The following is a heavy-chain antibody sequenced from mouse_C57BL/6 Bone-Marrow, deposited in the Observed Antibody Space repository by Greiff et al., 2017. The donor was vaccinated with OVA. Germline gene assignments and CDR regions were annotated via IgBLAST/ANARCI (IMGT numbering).Heavy chain of an antibody. D-gene: IGHD2-2*01. V-gene: IGHV1-64*01. Sequence: QVQLQQPGAELVKPGASVKLSCKASGYTFTSYWMHWVKQRPGQGLEWIGMIHPNSGSTNYNEKFKSKATLTVDKSSSTAYMQLSSLTSEDSAVYYCARDGLVLWFAYWGQGTLVTVSA. CDR3: ARDGLVLWFAY. J-gene: IGHJ3*01. CDR1: GYTFTSYW. CDR2: IHPNSGST.